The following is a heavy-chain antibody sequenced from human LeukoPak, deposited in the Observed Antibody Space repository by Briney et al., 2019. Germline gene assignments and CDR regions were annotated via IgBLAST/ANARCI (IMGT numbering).Heavy chain of an antibody. CDR2: ISSSSSYI. J-gene: IGHJ4*02. CDR3: ARVGGFGESPFDY. V-gene: IGHV3-21*01. CDR1: GFTFSSYN. Sequence: PGGSLRLSCAASGFTFSSYNMNWVRQAPGKGLEWVSSISSSSSYIYYADSVKGRFTISRDNAKNSLYLQMNSLRAEDTAVYYCARVGGFGESPFDYWGQGTLVTVSS. D-gene: IGHD3-10*01.